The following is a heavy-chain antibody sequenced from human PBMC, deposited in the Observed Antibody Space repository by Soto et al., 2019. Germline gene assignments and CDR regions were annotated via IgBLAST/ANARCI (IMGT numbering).Heavy chain of an antibody. D-gene: IGHD3-3*01. CDR2: ISSSSSSTT. J-gene: IGHJ6*02. CDR3: AREGDFWSGLDYGLDV. CDR1: GFTFNVYE. Sequence: GGSLRLSCEAYGFTFNVYEMNWVRQAPGTGLEWVSYISSSSSSTTYYADSVKGRFTISRDNAKNSLYLQMNSLRAEDTAVYYCAREGDFWSGLDYGLDVWGQGTTVTVSS. V-gene: IGHV3-48*03.